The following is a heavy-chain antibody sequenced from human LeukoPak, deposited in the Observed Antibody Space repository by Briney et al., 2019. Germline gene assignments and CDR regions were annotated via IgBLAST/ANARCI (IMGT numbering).Heavy chain of an antibody. CDR2: IYHSGST. CDR3: ALVVVAATGWFDP. Sequence: PSETLSLTCTVSGYSISSGYYWGWIRQPPGKGLEWIGSIYHSGSTYYNPSLKSRVTISVDTSKNQFSLKLSSVTAADTAVYYCALVVVAATGWFDPWGQEPWSPSPQ. J-gene: IGHJ5*02. D-gene: IGHD2-15*01. V-gene: IGHV4-38-2*02. CDR1: GYSISSGYY.